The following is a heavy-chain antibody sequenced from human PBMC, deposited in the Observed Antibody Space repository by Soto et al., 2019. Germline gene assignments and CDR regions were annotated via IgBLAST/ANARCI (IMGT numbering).Heavy chain of an antibody. CDR3: ARERVVNYYDSSGYYLDY. D-gene: IGHD3-22*01. Sequence: QVQLQESGPGMVKPSGTLSLTCAVSGGSISSSNWWSWVRQPPGKGLEWIGEIYHSGSTNYNPSLKRRVTISVDKSKNQFSLKLSSVTAADTAVYYCARERVVNYYDSSGYYLDYWGQGTLVTVSS. CDR2: IYHSGST. J-gene: IGHJ4*02. CDR1: GGSISSSNW. V-gene: IGHV4-4*02.